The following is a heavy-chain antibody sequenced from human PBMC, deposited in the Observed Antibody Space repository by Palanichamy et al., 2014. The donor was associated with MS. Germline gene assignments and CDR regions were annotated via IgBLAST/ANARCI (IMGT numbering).Heavy chain of an antibody. J-gene: IGHJ6*02. CDR1: GFTFSSYG. V-gene: IGHV3-30*18. CDR2: ISYDGSNK. Sequence: QLVEVWGRAVVQPGRSLRLSCAASGFTFSSYGMHWVRQAPGKGLEWVAVISYDGSNKYYADSVKGRFTISRDNSKNTLYLQMNSLRAEDTAVYYCAKVLRYFDWSVYYYYGMDVWGQGTTVTVSS. CDR3: AKVLRYFDWSVYYYYGMDV. D-gene: IGHD3-9*01.